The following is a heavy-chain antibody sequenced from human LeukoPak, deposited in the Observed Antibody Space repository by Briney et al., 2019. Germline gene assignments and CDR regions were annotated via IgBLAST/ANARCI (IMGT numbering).Heavy chain of an antibody. J-gene: IGHJ4*02. CDR2: IGASGGTT. CDR1: GFTFSNYA. D-gene: IGHD3-3*01. CDR3: AKDDEWLLLPTFDY. V-gene: IGHV3-23*01. Sequence: GGSLRPSCAGSGFTFSNYAMTWVRQAPGKGLEWVSVIGASGGTTYYADSVKGRFTISRDNSKDTLYLQMNSLRAEDTAVYYCAKDDEWLLLPTFDYWGQGTLVTVSS.